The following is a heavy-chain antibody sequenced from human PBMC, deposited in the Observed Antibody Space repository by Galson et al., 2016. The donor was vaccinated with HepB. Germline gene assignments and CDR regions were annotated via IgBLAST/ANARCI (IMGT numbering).Heavy chain of an antibody. CDR3: AKDINGYYRPFDY. Sequence: SLRLSCAASGFTFNSYAMSWVRQAPGKGLEWVSAVSGSGSHTYYADSVKGRLTISRDNSKSTLYLEMNSLSAEDTALYYCAKDINGYYRPFDYWGQGTLVTVSS. J-gene: IGHJ4*02. CDR2: VSGSGSHT. V-gene: IGHV3-23*01. D-gene: IGHD3-22*01. CDR1: GFTFNSYA.